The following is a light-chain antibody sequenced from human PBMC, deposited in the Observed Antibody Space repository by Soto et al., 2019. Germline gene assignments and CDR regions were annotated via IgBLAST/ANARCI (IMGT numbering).Light chain of an antibody. CDR3: QQSYRTPLT. J-gene: IGKJ4*01. CDR1: QSISSY. CDR2: AAS. V-gene: IGKV1-39*01. Sequence: DIQMTQSPSSLSAFVGDRVTITCRASQSISSYLNWYQQKPGKAPKLLIYAASSLQSGVPSRFSGSGSGTDFTLTISSLQTEDFATYCCQQSYRTPLTFGGGTKVDIK.